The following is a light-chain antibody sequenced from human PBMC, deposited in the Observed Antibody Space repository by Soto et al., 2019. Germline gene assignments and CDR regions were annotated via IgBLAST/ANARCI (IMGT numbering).Light chain of an antibody. CDR3: SSYTSYSTSYV. CDR2: DVN. J-gene: IGLJ1*01. Sequence: QSALTQPASVSGSAGQSITISCTGTDGDVGAYDHVSWYQHYPGKAPKVIIYDVNNRPSGVSDRFSGSKSGNTASLTISGLQAADEADYFCSSYTSYSTSYVFGGGTKVTVL. CDR1: DGDVGAYDH. V-gene: IGLV2-14*03.